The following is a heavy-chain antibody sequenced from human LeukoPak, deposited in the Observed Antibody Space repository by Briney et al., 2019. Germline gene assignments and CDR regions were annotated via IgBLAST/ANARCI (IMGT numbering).Heavy chain of an antibody. V-gene: IGHV3-74*01. Sequence: GGSLRLSCAASGGTFSSHSMHWVRQAPGKGLVWVSGISRDGTSTNYADAWKGRFTISRDNAKNTLYLQMTSLRVEDTAVCSGAGGSYGRYSCGQGTLVTVSS. CDR1: GGTFSSHS. J-gene: IGHJ4*02. CDR3: AGGSYGRYS. CDR2: ISRDGTST. D-gene: IGHD2-8*01.